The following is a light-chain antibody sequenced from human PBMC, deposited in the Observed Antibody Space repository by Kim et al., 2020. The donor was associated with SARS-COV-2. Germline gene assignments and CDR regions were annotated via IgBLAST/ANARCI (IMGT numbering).Light chain of an antibody. J-gene: IGLJ2*01. Sequence: SYELTQPPSVSASPGQTARITCSADALAKQYVYWYQQKPGQAPLMVIYKDSERPSGVPERFSGSSSGTIVTLTISGVQAEDEADYYCQSTDSAGTYRVFG. CDR3: QSTDSAGTYRV. CDR1: ALAKQY. V-gene: IGLV3-25*03. CDR2: KDS.